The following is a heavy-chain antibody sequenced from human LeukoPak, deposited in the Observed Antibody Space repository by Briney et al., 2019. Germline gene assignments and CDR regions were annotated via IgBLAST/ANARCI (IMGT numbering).Heavy chain of an antibody. D-gene: IGHD4-17*01. V-gene: IGHV4-59*01. CDR3: ARASVTTVTTVNWFDP. CDR2: IYYSGST. Sequence: SETLSLTCTVSGGSISSYYWSWIRQPPGKGLEWIGYIYYSGSTNYNPSLKSRVTISVDTSKNRFSLKLSSVTAADTAVYYCARASVTTVTTVNWFDPWGQGTLVTVSS. J-gene: IGHJ5*02. CDR1: GGSISSYY.